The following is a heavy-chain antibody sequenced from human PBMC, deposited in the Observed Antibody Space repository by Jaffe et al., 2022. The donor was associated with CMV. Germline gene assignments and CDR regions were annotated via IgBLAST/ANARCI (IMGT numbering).Heavy chain of an antibody. V-gene: IGHV4-4*07. CDR1: GGSISSYY. CDR2: IYTSGST. D-gene: IGHD3-22*01. CDR3: ARDGEGSKVWGDSSGYYFYGMDV. Sequence: QVQLQESGPGLVKPSETLSLTCTVSGGSISSYYWSWIRQPAGKGLEWIGRIYTSGSTNYNPSLKSRVTMSVDTSKNQFSLKLSSVTAADTAVYYCARDGEGSKVWGDSSGYYFYGMDVWGQGTTVTVSS. J-gene: IGHJ6*02.